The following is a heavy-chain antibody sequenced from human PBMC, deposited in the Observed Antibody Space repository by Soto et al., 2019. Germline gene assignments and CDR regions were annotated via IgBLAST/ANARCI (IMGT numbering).Heavy chain of an antibody. CDR2: IYYSGST. Sequence: SETLSLTCTVSGGSISSYYWSWIRQPPGKGLEWIGYIYYSGSTNYNPSLKSRVTISVDTSKNQFSLKLSSVTAADTAVYYCARWGSIAARERPPSFDDWGQGTLVTVSS. CDR3: ARWGSIAARERPPSFDD. CDR1: GGSISSYY. J-gene: IGHJ4*02. D-gene: IGHD6-6*01. V-gene: IGHV4-59*01.